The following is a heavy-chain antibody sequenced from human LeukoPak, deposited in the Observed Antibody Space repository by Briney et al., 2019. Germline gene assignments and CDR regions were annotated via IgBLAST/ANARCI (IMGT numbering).Heavy chain of an antibody. CDR1: GGTFSSYA. CDR2: IIPIFGTA. Sequence: ASVKVSCKASGGTFSSYAISWVRQAPGQGLEWMGRIIPIFGTANYAQKFQGRVTITTDESTSTAYMELGSLRSEDTAVYYCARDEMATIPLGYWGQGTLVTVSS. V-gene: IGHV1-69*05. CDR3: ARDEMATIPLGY. J-gene: IGHJ4*02. D-gene: IGHD5-24*01.